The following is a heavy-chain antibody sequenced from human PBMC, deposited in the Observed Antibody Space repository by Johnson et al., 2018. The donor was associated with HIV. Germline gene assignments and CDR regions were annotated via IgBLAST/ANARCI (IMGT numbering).Heavy chain of an antibody. CDR2: IRYDGSNK. V-gene: IGHV3-30*02. CDR3: ARAPGGSPRAALDI. D-gene: IGHD2-15*01. Sequence: QVQLVESGGGVVQPGRSRRLSCAASGFIFSSYGMHWVRQAPGKGLEWVAFIRYDGSNKYYAESVQGRFNISRDYSKNTLSLQMNSLRDEDTAWYCCARAPGGSPRAALDIWGQGTVVTVSS. J-gene: IGHJ3*02. CDR1: GFIFSSYG.